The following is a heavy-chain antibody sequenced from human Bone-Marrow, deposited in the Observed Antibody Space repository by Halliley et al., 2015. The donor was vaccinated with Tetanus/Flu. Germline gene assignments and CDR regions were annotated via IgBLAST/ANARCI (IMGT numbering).Heavy chain of an antibody. CDR2: IYYSGSA. D-gene: IGHD2-2*01. V-gene: IGHV4-39*07. CDR3: ARSRGGDCSSKTCHFSYGMDV. CDR1: GDSISGSNFY. J-gene: IGHJ6*02. Sequence: TLSLTCSVSGDSISGSNFYGGWIRQPPGKGLEWVGSIYYSGSASYNPSLKSRVTISVDTSKNQFSLKVNSVSAADTAVYYCARSRGGDCSSKTCHFSYGMDVWGQGTTVAVSS.